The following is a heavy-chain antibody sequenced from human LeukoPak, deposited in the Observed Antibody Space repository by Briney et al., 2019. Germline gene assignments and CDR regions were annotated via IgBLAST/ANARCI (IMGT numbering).Heavy chain of an antibody. J-gene: IGHJ6*02. CDR1: GGSFSGYY. Sequence: SETLSLTCAVYGGSFSGYYWSWIRQPPGKGLEWIGEINHSGSTNYNPSLKSRVTISVDTSKNQFSLKLSTVTAADTAVYYCARDRRQGYSYGFYYYYGMDVWGQGTTVTVSS. D-gene: IGHD5-18*01. V-gene: IGHV4-34*01. CDR3: ARDRRQGYSYGFYYYYGMDV. CDR2: INHSGST.